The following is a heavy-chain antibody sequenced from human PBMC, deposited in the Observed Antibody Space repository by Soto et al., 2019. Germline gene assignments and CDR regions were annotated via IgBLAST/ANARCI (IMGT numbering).Heavy chain of an antibody. CDR1: GFTFSSYA. CDR2: ISGTGGST. J-gene: IGHJ4*02. Sequence: GGSLRLSCAASGFTFSSYAMSWVRQAPGKGLEWVSTISGTGGSTYYPDSVKGRFTISRDNSKNTLYLQMNSLRADDAAVYYCARGPRGLYHHDYWGQGALVTVSS. CDR3: ARGPRGLYHHDY. D-gene: IGHD2-2*01. V-gene: IGHV3-23*01.